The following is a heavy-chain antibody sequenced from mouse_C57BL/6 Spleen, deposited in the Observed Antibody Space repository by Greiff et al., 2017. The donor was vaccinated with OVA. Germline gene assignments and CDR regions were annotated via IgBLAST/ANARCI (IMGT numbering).Heavy chain of an antibody. CDR1: GFTFSDYG. J-gene: IGHJ3*01. CDR2: ISSCSSTI. V-gene: IGHV5-17*01. D-gene: IGHD2-4*01. Sequence: EVKLMESGGGLVKPGGSLKLSCAASGFTFSDYGMHWVRQAPEKGLEWVAYISSCSSTIYYADTVKGRFTISRDNAKNTLFLQMTSLRSEDTAMYYCARGDYDGFAYWGQGTLVTVSA. CDR3: ARGDYDGFAY.